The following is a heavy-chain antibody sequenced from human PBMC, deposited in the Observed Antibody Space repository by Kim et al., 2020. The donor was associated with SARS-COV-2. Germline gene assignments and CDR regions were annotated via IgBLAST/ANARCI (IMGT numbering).Heavy chain of an antibody. CDR3: ARGPMDLAWYSSWPLGPDDAFDI. J-gene: IGHJ3*02. V-gene: IGHV1-69*04. D-gene: IGHD6-13*01. CDR1: GGTFGSYA. CDR2: IIPIFGMA. Sequence: SVKVSCKASGGTFGSYAISWVRQAPGQGLEWMGRIIPIFGMANYAQKFQGRITITADKSASAAYMDLSSLRSEDTAVYYCARGPMDLAWYSSWPLGPDDAFDIWGQGTMVTVSS.